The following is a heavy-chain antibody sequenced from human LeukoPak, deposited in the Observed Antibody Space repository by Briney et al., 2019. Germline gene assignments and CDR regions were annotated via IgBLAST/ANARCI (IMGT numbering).Heavy chain of an antibody. Sequence: RGSLRHSRAASGFSFTTYVMTWVRQAPGKGLEWGSAILGSGGGTYYTDYVKGRFIISRDNSKNNLHHQMNSLIGEDTAVYYCATTDGAYYAYHMVVWGQGTTVTVSS. CDR3: ATTDGAYYAYHMVV. D-gene: IGHD1-26*01. CDR2: ILGSGGGT. J-gene: IGHJ6*02. V-gene: IGHV3-23*01. CDR1: GFSFTTYV.